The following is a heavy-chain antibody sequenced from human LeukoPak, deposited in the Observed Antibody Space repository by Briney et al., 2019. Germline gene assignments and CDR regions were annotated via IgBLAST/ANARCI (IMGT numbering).Heavy chain of an antibody. CDR3: ARDGHPFDS. V-gene: IGHV3-7*01. J-gene: IGHJ4*02. Sequence: GGSLRLSSAASGFRFTSYWMSWVRQAPGKGLEWVANINQDGSEKYYGDSVKGRFTISRDNAKNSLYLQMSSLRAEDTAVYFCARDGHPFDSWGQGTLVTVSS. CDR1: GFRFTSYW. CDR2: INQDGSEK.